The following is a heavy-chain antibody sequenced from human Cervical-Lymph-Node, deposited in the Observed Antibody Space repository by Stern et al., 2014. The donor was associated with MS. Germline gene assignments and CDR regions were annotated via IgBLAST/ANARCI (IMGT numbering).Heavy chain of an antibody. D-gene: IGHD3-9*01. CDR2: IYTSGNT. Sequence: QVQLQESGPGLVKPSQTLSLSCNVSGGSTSSGTYYWNWIRQPAGKGLEWIGRIYTSGNTNYNPSLRSRLIISLDTSKPQLSLRLSSVTAADTAVYFCAGGRGLTFDYWGQGSLVSVSS. CDR3: AGGRGLTFDY. CDR1: GGSTSSGTYY. V-gene: IGHV4-61*02. J-gene: IGHJ4*02.